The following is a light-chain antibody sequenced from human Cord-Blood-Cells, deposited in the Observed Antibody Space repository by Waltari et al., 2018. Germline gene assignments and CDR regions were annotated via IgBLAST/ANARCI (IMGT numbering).Light chain of an antibody. CDR2: DVS. CDR1: SRDVGGYNY. J-gene: IGLJ3*02. V-gene: IGLV2-14*01. Sequence: QFALPQPPSVSGSPGQSTTTSCPGTSRDVGGYNYASWYQQHPGKAPKLMIYDVSNRPSGVSNRFSGSKSGNTASLTISGLQAEDEADYYCSSYTSSSTVFGGGTKLTVL. CDR3: SSYTSSSTV.